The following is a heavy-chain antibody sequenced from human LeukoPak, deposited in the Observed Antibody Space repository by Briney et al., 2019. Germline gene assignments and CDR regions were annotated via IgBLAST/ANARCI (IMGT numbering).Heavy chain of an antibody. CDR1: GFTFSTYT. V-gene: IGHV3-21*04. D-gene: IGHD6-13*01. CDR2: ISSSSYFI. J-gene: IGHJ4*02. CDR3: ARQYSSSWYGGGVFDY. Sequence: GGSLRLSCAASGFTFSTYTMNWVRQAPGKGLEWVSSISSSSYFIYYADSVRGRFTISRDNAKNSLYLQMNSLRAEDTAVYYCARQYSSSWYGGGVFDYWGQGTLVTVSS.